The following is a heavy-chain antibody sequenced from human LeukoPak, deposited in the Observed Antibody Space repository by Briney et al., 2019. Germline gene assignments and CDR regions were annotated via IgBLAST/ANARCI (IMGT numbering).Heavy chain of an antibody. Sequence: RASVKVSCKASGYTFTGYYMHWVRQAPGQGLEWMGWINPNSGGTNYAQKFQGRVTMSRDTSISTAYMELSRLRSDATAVYYCAALGSQLWDLFDYWGQGTLVTVSS. CDR3: AALGSQLWDLFDY. CDR2: INPNSGGT. CDR1: GYTFTGYY. J-gene: IGHJ4*02. V-gene: IGHV1-2*02. D-gene: IGHD5-18*01.